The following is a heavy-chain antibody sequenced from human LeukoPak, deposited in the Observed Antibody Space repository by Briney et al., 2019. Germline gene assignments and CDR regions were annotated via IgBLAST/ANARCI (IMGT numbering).Heavy chain of an antibody. CDR3: ARGRGQQLGNFDY. Sequence: SETLSLTCTVSGYSISSGYYWGSIRQPPGKGLEWIESMYHSGSTYYNPSLKSRVTMSVDTSKNQFSLKLSSVTAADTAVYYCARGRGQQLGNFDYWGQGTLVTVSS. V-gene: IGHV4-38-2*02. D-gene: IGHD6-13*01. CDR1: GYSISSGYY. CDR2: MYHSGST. J-gene: IGHJ4*02.